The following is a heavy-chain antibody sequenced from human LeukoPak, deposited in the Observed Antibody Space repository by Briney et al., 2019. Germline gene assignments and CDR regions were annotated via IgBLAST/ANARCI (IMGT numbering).Heavy chain of an antibody. Sequence: PGGSLRLSCAASGFTFSSYGMHWVRQAPGKGLEWVAFIRYDGSNKYYADSVKGRFTISRDNSKNTLNLQMNSLRAEDTAVYYCAKDPERSGYYPWLFEYWGQGTLVTVSS. V-gene: IGHV3-30*02. CDR1: GFTFSSYG. CDR3: AKDPERSGYYPWLFEY. J-gene: IGHJ4*02. D-gene: IGHD3-3*01. CDR2: IRYDGSNK.